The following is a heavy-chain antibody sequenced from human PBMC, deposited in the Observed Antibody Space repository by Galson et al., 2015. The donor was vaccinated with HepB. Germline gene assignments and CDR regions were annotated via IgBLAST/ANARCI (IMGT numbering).Heavy chain of an antibody. J-gene: IGHJ3*02. D-gene: IGHD2-2*01. CDR2: IYSNGNT. CDR3: ATSPAEALEI. Sequence: SLRLSCAASGFNANNNYMTWVRQAPGKGLEWVPIIYSNGNTYNIDSVRCRFITSRDKSKNTMFLQMNNLRAEDTAVYFCATSPAEALEIWGQGTKVTVSS. V-gene: IGHV3-53*01. CDR1: GFNANNNY.